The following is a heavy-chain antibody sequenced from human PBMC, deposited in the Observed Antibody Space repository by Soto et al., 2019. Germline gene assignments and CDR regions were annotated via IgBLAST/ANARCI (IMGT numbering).Heavy chain of an antibody. CDR2: IHGTRSII. CDR3: ARDARNADYDY. D-gene: IGHD3-16*01. Sequence: EVQLVESGGGLVQPGGSLRLSCEVSGFTFSIHAMNWVRQAPGKGLEWVAYIHGTRSIIYYADSVKGRFTISRDNAKNSLFLQTDSLRDEDTAVYYCARDARNADYDYWGQGTLVTVSS. CDR1: GFTFSIHA. V-gene: IGHV3-48*02. J-gene: IGHJ4*02.